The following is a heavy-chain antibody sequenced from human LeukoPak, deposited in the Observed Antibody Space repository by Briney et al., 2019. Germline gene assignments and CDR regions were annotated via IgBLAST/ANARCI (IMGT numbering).Heavy chain of an antibody. D-gene: IGHD3-3*01. J-gene: IGHJ4*02. Sequence: GGSLRLSRTASGFTFGDYAMSWVRQAPGKGLEWVGFIRSKAYGGTTEYAASVKGRFTISRDDSKSIAYLQMNSLKTEDTAVYYCTRAYDFWSGYYSDYWGQGTLVTVSS. CDR3: TRAYDFWSGYYSDY. CDR2: IRSKAYGGTT. CDR1: GFTFGDYA. V-gene: IGHV3-49*04.